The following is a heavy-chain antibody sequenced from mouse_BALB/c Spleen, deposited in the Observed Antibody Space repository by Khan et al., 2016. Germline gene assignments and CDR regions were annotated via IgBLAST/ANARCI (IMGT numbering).Heavy chain of an antibody. V-gene: IGHV3-2*02. J-gene: IGHJ2*01. Sequence: VQLQQPGPGLVKPSQSLSLTCTVTGYSITSDYAWNWIRQFPGNKLEWMGYISYSGSTSYNPSLKSRISITRDTSKNQFFLQLNSVTTEDTATYYCVRGYYYGKGYFDYWGQGTTLTVSS. CDR2: ISYSGST. D-gene: IGHD1-1*01. CDR1: GYSITSDYA. CDR3: VRGYYYGKGYFDY.